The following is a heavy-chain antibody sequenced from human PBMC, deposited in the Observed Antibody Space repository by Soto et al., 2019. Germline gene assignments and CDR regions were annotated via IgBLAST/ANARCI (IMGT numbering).Heavy chain of an antibody. CDR1: GGSISRSSYY. CDR2: IYYSGST. CDR3: ARLIVGATVDGFDY. D-gene: IGHD1-26*01. Sequence: PSETLSLTCTVSGGSISRSSYYWGLIRQPPGKGLEWIGSIYYSGSTYYNPSLKSRVTISVDTSKNQFSLKLSSVTAADTAVYYCARLIVGATVDGFDYWGQGTLVTVSS. V-gene: IGHV4-39*01. J-gene: IGHJ4*02.